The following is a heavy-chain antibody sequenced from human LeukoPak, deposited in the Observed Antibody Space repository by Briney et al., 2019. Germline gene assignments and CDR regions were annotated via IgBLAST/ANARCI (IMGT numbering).Heavy chain of an antibody. CDR2: INPSGDST. CDR3: AKLATSDTGETY. J-gene: IGHJ4*02. Sequence: GASVKISCKASGYTFTINLIHWVRQAPGQGLEWMGVINPSGDSTTYAQNFQGRVTMTRDTSTSTVYMELRSLRSEDTAIYYCAKLATSDTGETYWGQGTLVTVSS. D-gene: IGHD3-16*01. V-gene: IGHV1-46*01. CDR1: GYTFTINL.